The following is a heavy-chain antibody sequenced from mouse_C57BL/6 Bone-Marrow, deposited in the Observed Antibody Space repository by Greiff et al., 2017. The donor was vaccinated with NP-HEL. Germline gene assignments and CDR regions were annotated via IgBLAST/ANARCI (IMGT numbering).Heavy chain of an antibody. V-gene: IGHV5-4*01. CDR3: ARERIYYDYYYYAMDY. Sequence: EVMLVESGGGLVKPGGSLKLSCAASGFTFSSYAMSWVRQTPEKRLEWVATISDGGSYTYYPDNVKGRFTISRDNAKNNLYLQMSHLKSEDTAMYYCARERIYYDYYYYAMDYWGQGTSVTVSS. CDR1: GFTFSSYA. D-gene: IGHD2-4*01. J-gene: IGHJ4*01. CDR2: ISDGGSYT.